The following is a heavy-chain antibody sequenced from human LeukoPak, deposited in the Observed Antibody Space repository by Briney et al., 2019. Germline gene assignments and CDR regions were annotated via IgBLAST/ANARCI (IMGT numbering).Heavy chain of an antibody. CDR3: ASGYYDSSGYYHTDY. CDR2: IIPIFGTA. J-gene: IGHJ4*02. V-gene: IGHV1-69*05. CDR1: GGTFSSYA. D-gene: IGHD3-22*01. Sequence: ASVKVSCKASGGTFSSYAISWVRQAPGQGLEWMGRIIPIFGTANYAQKSQGRVTITTDESTSTAYMELSSLRSEDTAVYYCASGYYDSSGYYHTDYWGQGTLVTVSS.